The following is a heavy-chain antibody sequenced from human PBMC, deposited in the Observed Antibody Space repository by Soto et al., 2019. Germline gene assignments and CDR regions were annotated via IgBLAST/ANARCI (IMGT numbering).Heavy chain of an antibody. V-gene: IGHV3-53*04. CDR2: IYSGGST. D-gene: IGHD5-12*01. J-gene: IGHJ4*02. CDR3: ARAGGIVAIDYFDY. Sequence: GGSLRLSCAASGFTVSSNYMSWVRQAPGKGLEWVSVIYSGGSTYYADSVKGRFTISRHNSKNTLYLQMNSLRAEDTAVYYCARAGGIVAIDYFDYWGPGTLVTVSS. CDR1: GFTVSSNY.